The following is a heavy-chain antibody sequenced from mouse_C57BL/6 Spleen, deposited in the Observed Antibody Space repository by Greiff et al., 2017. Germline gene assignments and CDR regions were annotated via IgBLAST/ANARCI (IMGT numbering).Heavy chain of an antibody. CDR2: INPSTGGT. Sequence: VQLQQSGPELVKPGASVKISCKASGYSFTGYYMNWVKQSPEKSLEWIGEINPSTGGTTYNQKFKAKATLTVDKSSSTAYMQLKSLTSEDAAVYYCARRDDYDGYWGQGTTLTVSS. J-gene: IGHJ2*01. CDR3: ARRDDYDGY. CDR1: GYSFTGYY. V-gene: IGHV1-42*01. D-gene: IGHD2-4*01.